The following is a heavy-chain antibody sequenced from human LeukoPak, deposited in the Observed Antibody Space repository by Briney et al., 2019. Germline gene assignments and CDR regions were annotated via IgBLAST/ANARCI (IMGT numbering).Heavy chain of an antibody. CDR3: ARDSLGGSSWYVYYYYYYMDV. CDR1: GFTFSSYA. Sequence: PGGSLRLSCAASGFTFSSYATHWVRQAPGKGLEWVAVISYDGSNKYYADSVKGRFTISRDNSKNTLYLQMNSLRAEDTAVYYCARDSLGGSSWYVYYYYYYMDVWGKGTTVTVSS. V-gene: IGHV3-30*04. CDR2: ISYDGSNK. J-gene: IGHJ6*03. D-gene: IGHD6-13*01.